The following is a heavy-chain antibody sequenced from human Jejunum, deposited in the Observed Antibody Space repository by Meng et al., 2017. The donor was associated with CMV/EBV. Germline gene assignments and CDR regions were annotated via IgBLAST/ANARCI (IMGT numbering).Heavy chain of an antibody. CDR2: IKSKTDDGTT. CDR1: GFIFTNAW. Sequence: CAASGFIFTNAWVSWVRQAPGKGLEWVGRIKSKTDDGTTDYAAPVKGRFTISRDDSKNTLYLQMNSLKTEDTAVYYCTTDLHNWVYWGQGRLVTVSS. D-gene: IGHD5-24*01. CDR3: TTDLHNWVY. V-gene: IGHV3-15*01. J-gene: IGHJ4*02.